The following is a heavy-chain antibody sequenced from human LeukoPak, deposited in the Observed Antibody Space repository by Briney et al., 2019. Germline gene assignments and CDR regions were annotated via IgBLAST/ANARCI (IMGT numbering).Heavy chain of an antibody. V-gene: IGHV4-59*01. D-gene: IGHD4-11*01. J-gene: IGHJ5*02. Sequence: SETLSLTCTVSGGSISGYYWSWIRQPPGKGLEWIGYIYYSGSTNYNPSLKSRVTISVDTSKNQFSLKLSSVTAADTAVYYCARYRGKTTVSSLDWFDPWGQGTLVTVSS. CDR3: ARYRGKTTVSSLDWFDP. CDR2: IYYSGST. CDR1: GGSISGYY.